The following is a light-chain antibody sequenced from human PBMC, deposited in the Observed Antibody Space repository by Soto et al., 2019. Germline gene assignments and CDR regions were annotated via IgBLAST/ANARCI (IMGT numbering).Light chain of an antibody. CDR1: SSNIGAGYG. V-gene: IGLV1-40*01. CDR3: QSYDISLTVV. J-gene: IGLJ2*01. Sequence: QSVLTQPPSVSGAPGQRVTISCTGSSSNIGAGYGVHWYQQLPGTAPKLLIYGNSNRPSGVPDRFSGSTSGTSASLAITGLQAEDEADYYCQSYDISLTVVFAGGTKLTAL. CDR2: GNS.